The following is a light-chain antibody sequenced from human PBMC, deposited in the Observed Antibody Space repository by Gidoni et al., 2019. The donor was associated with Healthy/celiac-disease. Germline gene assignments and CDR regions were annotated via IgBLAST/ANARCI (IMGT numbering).Light chain of an antibody. J-gene: IGKJ5*01. CDR1: QSISSY. Sequence: DIQMTQSPSSLSASVGDRVTIPCRASQSISSYLNWYQQNPGKAPKLLIYAASSLQSGVPSRFSGSGSGTDFTLTISSLQPEDFATYYCQQSYSTPPITFGQGTRLEIK. CDR3: QQSYSTPPIT. V-gene: IGKV1-39*01. CDR2: AAS.